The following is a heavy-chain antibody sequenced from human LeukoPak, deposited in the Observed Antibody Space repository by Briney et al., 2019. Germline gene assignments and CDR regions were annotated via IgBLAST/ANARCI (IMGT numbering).Heavy chain of an antibody. J-gene: IGHJ6*02. CDR1: GYTFTSYG. V-gene: IGHV1-18*01. Sequence: GASVKVSCKASGYTFTSYGISWVRQAPGQGLEWMGWISAYNGNTNYAQKLQGRVTMTTDTSTSTAHMELRSLRSDDTAVYYCARKISDYVWGSYRYTNHYGMDVWGQGTTVTASS. CDR3: ARKISDYVWGSYRYTNHYGMDV. D-gene: IGHD3-16*02. CDR2: ISAYNGNT.